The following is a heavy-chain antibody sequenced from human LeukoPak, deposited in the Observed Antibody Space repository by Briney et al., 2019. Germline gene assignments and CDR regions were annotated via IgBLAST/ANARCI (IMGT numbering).Heavy chain of an antibody. CDR2: INHSGST. CDR3: ARGPDAYNWNDGLDY. Sequence: SETLSLTCTVSGGSISSGGYYWSWIRQPPGKGLEWIGEINHSGSTNYNPSLKSRVTISVDTSKNQFSLKLSSVTAADTAVYYCARGPDAYNWNDGLDYWGQGTLVTVSS. J-gene: IGHJ4*02. D-gene: IGHD1-1*01. CDR1: GGSISSGGYY. V-gene: IGHV4-39*07.